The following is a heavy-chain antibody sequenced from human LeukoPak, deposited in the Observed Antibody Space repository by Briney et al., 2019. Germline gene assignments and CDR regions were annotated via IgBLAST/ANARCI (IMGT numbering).Heavy chain of an antibody. J-gene: IGHJ6*03. CDR3: VRGGQCSGGSCYADYFYYYMDV. D-gene: IGHD2-15*01. V-gene: IGHV3-11*04. CDR1: GYSFSDYY. CDR2: ISYGGGTK. Sequence: GGSLRLSCAASGYSFSDYYINCIRQAPGKGLEWVSYISYGGGTKHYADSVKGRFTVSRDNAKNSVILQMNSLRDEDTAVYYCVRGGQCSGGSCYADYFYYYMDVWGKGTMVTVSS.